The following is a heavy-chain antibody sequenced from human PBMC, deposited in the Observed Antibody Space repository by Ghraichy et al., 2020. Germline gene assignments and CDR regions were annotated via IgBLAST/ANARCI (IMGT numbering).Heavy chain of an antibody. CDR1: GFTFSSYS. CDR3: ARIGGYDYDSSGWAFVDV. Sequence: GGSLRLSCAASGFTFSSYSMNWVRQAPGKGLEWVSSISSSSSYIYYADSVKGRFTISRDNAKNSLYLQMNSLRAEDTAVYYCARIGGYDYDSSGWAFVDVWGQGTTVTVSS. J-gene: IGHJ6*02. CDR2: ISSSSSYI. D-gene: IGHD3-22*01. V-gene: IGHV3-21*01.